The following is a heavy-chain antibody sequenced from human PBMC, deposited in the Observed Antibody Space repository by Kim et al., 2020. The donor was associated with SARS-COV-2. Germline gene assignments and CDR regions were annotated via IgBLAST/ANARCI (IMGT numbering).Heavy chain of an antibody. CDR3: AKLYYYDSSGYSDAFDI. CDR2: IYYSGST. D-gene: IGHD3-22*01. Sequence: SETLSLTCTVSGGSISSYYWSWIRQPPGKGLEWIGYIYYSGSTNYNPSLKSRVTISVDTSKNQFSLKLSSVTAADTAVYYCAKLYYYDSSGYSDAFDIWGQGTMVTVSS. CDR1: GGSISSYY. V-gene: IGHV4-59*08. J-gene: IGHJ3*02.